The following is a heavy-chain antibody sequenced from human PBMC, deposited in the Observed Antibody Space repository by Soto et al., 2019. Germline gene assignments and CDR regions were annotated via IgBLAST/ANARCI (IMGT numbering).Heavy chain of an antibody. CDR3: ARVDYGDYPWFDP. D-gene: IGHD4-17*01. J-gene: IGHJ5*02. Sequence: QVQLQESGPGLVKPSDTLSLTCSVSGGSVSSHLYYWGWIRQPPGNGLEWIANVYYNGSTNYNPPLKSRVTMSLDTSKNPFSLKLSSVTAADTAVYYCARVDYGDYPWFDPWGQGTPVTVSS. V-gene: IGHV4-61*01. CDR1: GGSVSSHLYY. CDR2: VYYNGST.